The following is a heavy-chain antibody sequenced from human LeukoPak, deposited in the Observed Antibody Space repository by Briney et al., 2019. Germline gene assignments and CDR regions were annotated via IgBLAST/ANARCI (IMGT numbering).Heavy chain of an antibody. V-gene: IGHV3-11*01. CDR1: GFTFSDYY. J-gene: IGHJ6*02. CDR2: ISSSGSTI. CDR3: ATPLITMIVVVDWYYGMDV. D-gene: IGHD3-22*01. Sequence: PGGSLRLSCAASGFTFSDYYMSWIRQAPGKGLEWVSYISSSGSTIDYADSVKGRFTISRDNAKNSLYLQMNSLRAEDTAVYYRATPLITMIVVVDWYYGMDVWGQGTTVTVSS.